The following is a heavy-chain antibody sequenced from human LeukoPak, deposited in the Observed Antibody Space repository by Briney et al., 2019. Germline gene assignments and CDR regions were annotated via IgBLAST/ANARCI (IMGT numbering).Heavy chain of an antibody. D-gene: IGHD3-22*01. CDR1: GYSFTSYW. Sequence: GESLKISCKGSGYSFTSYWIGWVRQMPGKGLEWMGIIYPGDSDTRYSPSFQGQVTISADKSISTAYLQWSSLKASDTAVYYCARLHYYDSSGYAPPFDYWGQGTLVTVSS. J-gene: IGHJ4*02. CDR3: ARLHYYDSSGYAPPFDY. CDR2: IYPGDSDT. V-gene: IGHV5-51*01.